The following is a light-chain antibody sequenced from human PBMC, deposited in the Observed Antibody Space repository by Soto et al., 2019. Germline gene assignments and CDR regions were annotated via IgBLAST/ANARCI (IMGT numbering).Light chain of an antibody. CDR1: SRKFGGYDY. CDR3: TTYTRSSNFYV. V-gene: IGLV2-14*03. CDR2: DVN. J-gene: IGLJ1*01. Sequence: QSLLTHPSSMSPSPGQSIILPCTCNSRKFGGYDYVSWYQQHPGKAPKVMIYDVNTRPSVVSNRFSGAKSANTASLTISGLQAEDEADYYCTTYTRSSNFYVFGTGTKVTVL.